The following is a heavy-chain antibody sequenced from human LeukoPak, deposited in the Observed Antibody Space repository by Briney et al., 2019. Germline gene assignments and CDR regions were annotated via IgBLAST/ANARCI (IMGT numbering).Heavy chain of an antibody. CDR2: IYSGGST. CDR3: ARETRNALDI. CDR1: GFTFSSNH. V-gene: IGHV3-53*01. J-gene: IGHJ3*02. D-gene: IGHD1/OR15-1a*01. Sequence: PGGSLRLSCAASGFTFSSNHMSWVRQAPGEGLEWGSVIYSGGSTYYADSVKGRFTISRDNSKNTLYLQMNSLRAEDTAVYYCARETRNALDIWGQGTMATVSS.